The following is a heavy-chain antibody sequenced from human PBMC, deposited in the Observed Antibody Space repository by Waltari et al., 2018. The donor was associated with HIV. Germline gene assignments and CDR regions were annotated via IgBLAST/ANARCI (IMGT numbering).Heavy chain of an antibody. V-gene: IGHV3-74*01. Sequence: EVQLVQSGGGLIKPGGSLRLSCAASGFSVTNYWMHWVSQSPGKGLVWVSRINIDGRTIDYADSVKGRFTISRDSAKNTLSLQMNSLREEDTAVYYCSRDTFGEYDFWGQGALVTVSS. CDR2: INIDGRTI. J-gene: IGHJ4*02. CDR1: GFSVTNYW. D-gene: IGHD3-3*01. CDR3: SRDTFGEYDF.